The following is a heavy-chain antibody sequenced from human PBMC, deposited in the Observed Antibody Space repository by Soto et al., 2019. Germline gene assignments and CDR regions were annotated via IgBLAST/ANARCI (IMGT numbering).Heavy chain of an antibody. V-gene: IGHV3-23*01. CDR3: AKYLRVYDSTRPPYDY. J-gene: IGHJ4*02. Sequence: SLRLSCAASGFTFSSYAMSWVRQAPGKGLEWVSAISGSGGSTYYADSVKGRFTISRDNSKNTLYLQMNSLRAEDTAVYYCAKYLRVYDSTRPPYDYWGQGTLVTVSS. CDR2: ISGSGGST. CDR1: GFTFSSYA. D-gene: IGHD3-22*01.